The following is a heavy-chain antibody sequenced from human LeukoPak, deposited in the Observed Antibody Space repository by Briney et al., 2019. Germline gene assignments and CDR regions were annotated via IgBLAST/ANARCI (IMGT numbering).Heavy chain of an antibody. CDR1: GDSINSNNYY. D-gene: IGHD1-26*01. CDR3: ARAGWEQHQRYAFDI. J-gene: IGHJ3*02. V-gene: IGHV4-39*07. CDR2: IYDSGST. Sequence: PSETLSLTCTVSGDSINSNNYYWGWIRQPPGKGLEWIGSIYDSGSTYYNPSLKSRVTISVDTSKNQFSLKLSSVTAADTAVYHCARAGWEQHQRYAFDIWGQGTMVTVSS.